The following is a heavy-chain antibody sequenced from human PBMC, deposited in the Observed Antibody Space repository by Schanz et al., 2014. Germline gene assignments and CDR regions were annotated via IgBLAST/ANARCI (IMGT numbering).Heavy chain of an antibody. J-gene: IGHJ3*02. V-gene: IGHV3-48*01. CDR1: GLNFDYYG. D-gene: IGHD3-10*01. Sequence: VQLVESGGGVVQPGRSLRLSCATSGLNFDYYGMNWVRQAPGKGLEWVSYISSSSSTIYYADSVKGRFTISRDNAKNSLYLLLNSLRAEDTAVYYCARDQYYFGSGNPFDIWGQGTMVTVSS. CDR3: ARDQYYFGSGNPFDI. CDR2: ISSSSSTI.